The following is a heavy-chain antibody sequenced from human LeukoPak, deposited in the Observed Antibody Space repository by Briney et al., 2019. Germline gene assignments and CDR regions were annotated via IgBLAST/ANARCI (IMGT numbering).Heavy chain of an antibody. CDR2: IYPGDSDT. Sequence: GESLKISCKGSGYSFTTYWIGWVRQMPGKALEWMGIIYPGDSDTRYSPSFQGQVTISVDESINTAYLQWSSLKASDTAMYYCVRHTNGYYPFDYWGQGALVTVSS. CDR1: GYSFTTYW. V-gene: IGHV5-51*01. D-gene: IGHD5-24*01. CDR3: VRHTNGYYPFDY. J-gene: IGHJ4*02.